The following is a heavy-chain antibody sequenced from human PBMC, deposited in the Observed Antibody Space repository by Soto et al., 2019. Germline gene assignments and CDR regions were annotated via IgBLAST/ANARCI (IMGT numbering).Heavy chain of an antibody. CDR2: IHGTRSII. J-gene: IGHJ4*02. D-gene: IGHD3-16*01. Sequence: EVQLVESGGGLVQPGGSLRLSCAVSGFPFSTHAMNWFRQATGKGLEWVAYIHGTRSIIYYADSVKGRFTTSRDNAKNSPFLPMDSLRDGDTAVYYCARDDPNADYAYWGQGTLVTVSS. CDR1: GFPFSTHA. V-gene: IGHV3-48*02. CDR3: ARDDPNADYAY.